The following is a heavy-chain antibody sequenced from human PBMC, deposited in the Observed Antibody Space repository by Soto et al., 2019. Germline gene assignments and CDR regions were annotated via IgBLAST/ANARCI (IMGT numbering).Heavy chain of an antibody. CDR2: IYPGDSDT. Sequence: PGESLKISCKGSGYSFTSYWIGWVRQMPGKGLEWMGIIYPGDSDTRYSPSFQGQVTISADKSISTAYLQWSSLKASDTAMYYCARQTVTTGVDYYVDVWGKGTTVTVSS. D-gene: IGHD4-4*01. CDR3: ARQTVTTGVDYYVDV. J-gene: IGHJ6*03. CDR1: GYSFTSYW. V-gene: IGHV5-51*01.